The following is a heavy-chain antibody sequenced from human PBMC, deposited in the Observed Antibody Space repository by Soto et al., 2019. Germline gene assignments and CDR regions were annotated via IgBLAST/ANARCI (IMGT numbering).Heavy chain of an antibody. D-gene: IGHD6-6*01. Sequence: QVQLVQSGAEVKKPGSSVKVSCKASGGTFSSYAISWVRQAPGQGLEWMGGIIPIFGTANYAQKFQGRVTSTADESTSTAYMELSSLRSEDTAVYYCASSGQLARDYYYYGMDVWGQGTTVTVSS. CDR3: ASSGQLARDYYYYGMDV. CDR2: IIPIFGTA. CDR1: GGTFSSYA. V-gene: IGHV1-69*01. J-gene: IGHJ6*02.